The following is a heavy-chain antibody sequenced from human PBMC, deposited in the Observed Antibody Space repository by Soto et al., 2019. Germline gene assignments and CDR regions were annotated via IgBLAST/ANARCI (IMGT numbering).Heavy chain of an antibody. CDR1: GGSISSGGYY. V-gene: IGHV4-31*03. D-gene: IGHD1-26*01. Sequence: SETLSLTCTVSGGSISSGGYYWSWIRQHPGKGLEWIGYIYYSGSTYYNPSLKSRVTISVDTSKNQFSLKLSSVTAADTAVYYCARDWDQEGWFDPWGQGTLVTVSS. J-gene: IGHJ5*02. CDR2: IYYSGST. CDR3: ARDWDQEGWFDP.